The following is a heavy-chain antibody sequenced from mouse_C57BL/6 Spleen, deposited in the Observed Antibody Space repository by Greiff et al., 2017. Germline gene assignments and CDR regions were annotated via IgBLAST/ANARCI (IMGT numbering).Heavy chain of an antibody. V-gene: IGHV5-16*01. D-gene: IGHD1-1*01. Sequence: EVKLMESEGGLVQPGSSMKLSCTASGFTFSDYYMAWVRQVPEKGLEWVANINYDGSSTYYLDSLKSRFIISRDNAKNILYLQMSSLKSEDTATYYCAREYYGSSPWYFDVWGTGTTVTVSS. CDR3: AREYYGSSPWYFDV. J-gene: IGHJ1*03. CDR1: GFTFSDYY. CDR2: INYDGSST.